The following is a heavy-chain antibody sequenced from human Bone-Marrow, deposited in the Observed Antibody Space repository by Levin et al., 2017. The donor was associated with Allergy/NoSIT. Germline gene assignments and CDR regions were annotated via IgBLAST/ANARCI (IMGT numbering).Heavy chain of an antibody. V-gene: IGHV7-4-1*02. J-gene: IGHJ5*02. CDR2: INTNTEYP. Sequence: GASVKVSCKASGYTFTSYPMNWVRQAPGQGLEWMGWINTNTEYPTYAQGFTGRFVFSLDTSVSTAYLQISGLKAEDTAVYFCARGDSGRNGDYTRFDPWGQGTLVTVSS. CDR3: ARGDSGRNGDYTRFDP. D-gene: IGHD4-17*01. CDR1: GYTFTSYP.